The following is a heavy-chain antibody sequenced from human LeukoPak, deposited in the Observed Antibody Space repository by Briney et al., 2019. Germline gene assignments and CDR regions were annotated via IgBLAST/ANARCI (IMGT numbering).Heavy chain of an antibody. CDR3: ANSLWFGELYFDY. J-gene: IGHJ4*02. D-gene: IGHD3-10*01. V-gene: IGHV3-48*03. CDR2: ISSSGSTI. Sequence: GGSLRLSCAASGFTFSSYEMNWVRQAPGTGREWVSYISSSGSTIYYADSVKGRFTISRDNAKNSLYLQMNSLRAEDTAVYYCANSLWFGELYFDYWGQGTLVTVSS. CDR1: GFTFSSYE.